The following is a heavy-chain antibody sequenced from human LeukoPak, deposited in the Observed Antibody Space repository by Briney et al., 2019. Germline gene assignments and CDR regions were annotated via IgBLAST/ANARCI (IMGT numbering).Heavy chain of an antibody. CDR3: ARRREYSSSEGPNNNWFDP. D-gene: IGHD6-6*01. J-gene: IGHJ5*02. Sequence: PSETLSLTCAVYGGSFSGYYWSWIRQPPGKGLEWIGEINHSGSTNYNPSLKSRVTISVDTSKNQFSLKPSSVTAADTAVYYCARRREYSSSEGPNNNWFDPWGQGTLVTVSS. V-gene: IGHV4-34*01. CDR2: INHSGST. CDR1: GGSFSGYY.